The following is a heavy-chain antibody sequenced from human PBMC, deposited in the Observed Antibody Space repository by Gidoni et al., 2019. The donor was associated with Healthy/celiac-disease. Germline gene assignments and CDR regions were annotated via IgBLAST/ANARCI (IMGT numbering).Heavy chain of an antibody. J-gene: IGHJ4*02. D-gene: IGHD6-13*01. CDR3: ARLGAGPPIDY. CDR2: INHSGST. V-gene: IGHV4-34*01. Sequence: QVQLQQWRAGLFKPSETLSPTCAVYGGSFSGYYWSWIRQPPGKGLEWIVEINHSGSTNYNPSLKSRVTISVDTSKNQFSLKLSSVTAADTAVYYCARLGAGPPIDYWGQGTLVTVSS. CDR1: GGSFSGYY.